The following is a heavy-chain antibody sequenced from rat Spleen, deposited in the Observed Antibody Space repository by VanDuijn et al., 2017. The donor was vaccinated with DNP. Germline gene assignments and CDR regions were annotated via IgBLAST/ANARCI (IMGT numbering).Heavy chain of an antibody. J-gene: IGHJ2*01. CDR2: IWGDGST. CDR3: TRDQHRYNPYYFDY. Sequence: QVQLKESGPGLVQPSQTLSLTCTVSGFSLTSNSVHWVRQPPGKGLEWMGGIWGDGSTDYNSALKSRLSISRDTSKSQVFLKMNSLQTDDTAIYFCTRDQHRYNPYYFDYWGQGVMVTVSS. V-gene: IGHV2-1*01. D-gene: IGHD1-5*01. CDR1: GFSLTSNS.